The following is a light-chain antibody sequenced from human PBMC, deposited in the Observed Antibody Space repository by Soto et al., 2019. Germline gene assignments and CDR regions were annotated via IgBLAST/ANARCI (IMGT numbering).Light chain of an antibody. J-gene: IGLJ1*01. V-gene: IGLV2-14*03. CDR3: SSWTSGATYV. Sequence: QSVLTQPASGSGCPGQSITISCAGTSSDVGAYNYVSWYQHHPGKAPKLMIYAVNNRPSGDSNRFSGSKSGNTDSLTISGLQAEDEADYYCSSWTSGATYVFGSGTQVPV. CDR2: AVN. CDR1: SSDVGAYNY.